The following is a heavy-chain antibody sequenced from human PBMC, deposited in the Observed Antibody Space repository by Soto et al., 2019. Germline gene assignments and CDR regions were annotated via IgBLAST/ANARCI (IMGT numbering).Heavy chain of an antibody. D-gene: IGHD3-3*01. V-gene: IGHV1-18*01. CDR2: ISAYNGNT. Sequence: ASVKVSCKTSGYSFTNFGLSWVRQAPGQGLEWMGWISAYNGNTNYAQNFQGRVTITRDTSASTAYMELSSLRSEDTAVYYCARDRYSYYDFWSGSLPYYYYGMDVWGQGTTVTVSS. CDR1: GYSFTNFG. J-gene: IGHJ6*02. CDR3: ARDRYSYYDFWSGSLPYYYYGMDV.